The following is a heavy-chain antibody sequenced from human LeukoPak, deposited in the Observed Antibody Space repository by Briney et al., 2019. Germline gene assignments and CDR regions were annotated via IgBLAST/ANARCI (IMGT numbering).Heavy chain of an antibody. CDR3: ARESGSTLIDY. V-gene: IGHV1-18*01. J-gene: IGHJ4*02. D-gene: IGHD2-15*01. Sequence: ASVKVSCKTSGYTFSGYGVNWVRQAPGHGLEWMGWISAYNGHINYAQKFQGRVTMTTDTSTSTAYMELRSLRSDDTAVYYCARESGSTLIDYWGQGTLVTVSS. CDR2: ISAYNGHI. CDR1: GYTFSGYG.